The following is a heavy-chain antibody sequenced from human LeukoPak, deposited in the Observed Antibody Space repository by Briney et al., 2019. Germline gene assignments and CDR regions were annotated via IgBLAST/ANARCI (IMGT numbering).Heavy chain of an antibody. D-gene: IGHD6-13*01. CDR3: ARERNIAAAGIDY. J-gene: IGHJ4*02. CDR1: GGSISSYY. CDR2: IYYSGST. Sequence: KPSETLSLTCTVSGGSISSYYWSWIRQPPGKGLEWIGYIYYSGSTNYNPSLKSRVTISVDTSKNQFSLKLSFVTAADTAVYYCARERNIAAAGIDYWGQGTLVIVSS. V-gene: IGHV4-59*01.